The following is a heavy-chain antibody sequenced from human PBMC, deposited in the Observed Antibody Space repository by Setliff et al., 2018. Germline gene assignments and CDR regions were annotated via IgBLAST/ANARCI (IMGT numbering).Heavy chain of an antibody. Sequence: SETLSLTCAVYGGSFSSFYWSWIRQPAGQGLEWVGRLHTSGSTNYNPSLKGRVTISVDTSRNQFSLNLTSVTAADTALYFCARDNPILGATDYWGQGALVTVSS. CDR3: ARDNPILGATDY. CDR1: GGSFSSFY. V-gene: IGHV4-59*10. J-gene: IGHJ4*02. CDR2: LHTSGST. D-gene: IGHD1-26*01.